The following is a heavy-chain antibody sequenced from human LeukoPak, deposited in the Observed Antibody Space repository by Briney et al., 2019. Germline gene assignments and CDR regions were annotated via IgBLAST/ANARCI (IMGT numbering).Heavy chain of an antibody. J-gene: IGHJ4*02. CDR3: AREYYGDFYDY. CDR1: GGTFSSYA. CDR2: IIPIFGTA. D-gene: IGHD3-10*01. Sequence: SVKVSRKASGGTFSSYAISWVRQAPGQGLEWMGRIIPIFGTANYAQKFRGRVTITTDESTSTAYMELSSLRSEGTAVYYCAREYYGDFYDYWGQGTLVTVSS. V-gene: IGHV1-69*05.